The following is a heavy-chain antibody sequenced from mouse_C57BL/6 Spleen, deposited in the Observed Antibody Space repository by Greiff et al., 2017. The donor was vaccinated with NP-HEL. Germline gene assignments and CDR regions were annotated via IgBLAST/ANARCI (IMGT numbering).Heavy chain of an antibody. D-gene: IGHD1-1*01. V-gene: IGHV5-9*01. Sequence: DVMLVESGGGLVKPGGSLKLSCAASGFTFSSYTMSWVRQTPEKRLEWVATISGGGGNTYYPDSVKGRFTISRDNAKNTLYLQMSSLRSEDTALYYCARSFITTVVRAMDYWGQGTSVTVSS. CDR3: ARSFITTVVRAMDY. J-gene: IGHJ4*01. CDR2: ISGGGGNT. CDR1: GFTFSSYT.